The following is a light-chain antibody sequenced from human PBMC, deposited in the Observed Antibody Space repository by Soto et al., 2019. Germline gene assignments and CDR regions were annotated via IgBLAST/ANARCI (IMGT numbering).Light chain of an antibody. CDR3: QQGYTTRWT. V-gene: IGKV1-39*01. J-gene: IGKJ1*01. Sequence: DIQMTQSPTSLSASVGDRVTITCRASQNIRSYLNWYQQIPGKAPNLLIYATSILQTGVPSRFSGSGARTDFTLTINGLQPEDFATYYCQQGYTTRWTFGRGTKVEIK. CDR2: ATS. CDR1: QNIRSY.